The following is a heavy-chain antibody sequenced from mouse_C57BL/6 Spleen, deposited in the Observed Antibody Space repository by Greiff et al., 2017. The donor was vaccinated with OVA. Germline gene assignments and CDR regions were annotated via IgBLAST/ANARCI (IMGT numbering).Heavy chain of an antibody. CDR2: IYPGDGDT. Sequence: QIQLQQSGAELVKPGASVKISCKASGYAFSSYWMNWVKQRPGKGLEWIGQIYPGDGDTNYNGKFKGKATLTADKSSSTAYMQLSSLTSEDSAVYFCARGGPYDYDLYYFDYWGQGTTLTVSS. CDR3: ARGGPYDYDLYYFDY. D-gene: IGHD2-4*01. V-gene: IGHV1-80*01. J-gene: IGHJ2*01. CDR1: GYAFSSYW.